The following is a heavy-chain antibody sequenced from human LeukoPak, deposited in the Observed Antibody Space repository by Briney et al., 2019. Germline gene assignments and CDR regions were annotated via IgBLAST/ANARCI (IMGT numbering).Heavy chain of an antibody. D-gene: IGHD6-19*01. CDR3: AAQWLTGRVMTG. J-gene: IGHJ4*02. CDR2: VNHSGST. V-gene: IGHV4-34*01. CDR1: GGSFSGYY. Sequence: SETLSLTCAVYGGSFSGYYWSWIRQTPGKGLEWIGEVNHSGSTDHNPSLKSRVTISVDTSKNQFSLKLSSLTAADTAVYYCAAQWLTGRVMTGWGQGTLVTVSS.